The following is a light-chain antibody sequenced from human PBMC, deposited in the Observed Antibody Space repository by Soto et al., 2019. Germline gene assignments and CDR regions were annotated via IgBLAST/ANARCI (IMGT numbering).Light chain of an antibody. V-gene: IGKV3-15*01. Sequence: EIVMTQSPATLSVSPGERATLSCRASQSVRSNLAWYQQKPGQAPRLLIDGASTRATGIPASFSGSGYGTDFTLTISSLQAEDSAVYYCQQYDNWPMYTFGQGTKLEIK. CDR3: QQYDNWPMYT. CDR2: GAS. CDR1: QSVRSN. J-gene: IGKJ2*01.